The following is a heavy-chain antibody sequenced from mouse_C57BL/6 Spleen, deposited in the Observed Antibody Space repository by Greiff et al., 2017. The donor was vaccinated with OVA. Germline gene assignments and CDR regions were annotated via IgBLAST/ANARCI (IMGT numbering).Heavy chain of an antibody. CDR3: ARGSNYEEGAMDY. J-gene: IGHJ4*01. CDR1: GYSITSGYY. V-gene: IGHV3-6*01. CDR2: ISYDGSN. D-gene: IGHD2-5*01. Sequence: VQLKESGPGLVKPSQSLSLTCSVTGYSITSGYYWNWIRQFPGNKLEWMGYISYDGSNNYNPSLKNRISITRDTSKNQFFLKLNSVTTEDTATYYCARGSNYEEGAMDYWGQGTSVTVSS.